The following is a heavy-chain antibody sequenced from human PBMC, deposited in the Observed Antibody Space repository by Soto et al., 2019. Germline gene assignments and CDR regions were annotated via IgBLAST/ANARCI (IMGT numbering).Heavy chain of an antibody. D-gene: IGHD1-26*01. J-gene: IGHJ5*02. CDR3: AKNQGVELVPLATVDWFDP. CDR1: GFTFENFC. Sequence: GGSLRLSCAASGFTFENFCMSWVRQAPGKGLEWISSISGSGFKKYYADSVKGRFTISRDNSKSTVYLELNNLSAEDTAVYHCAKNQGVELVPLATVDWFDPWGQGSVVTVSS. V-gene: IGHV3-23*01. CDR2: ISGSGFKK.